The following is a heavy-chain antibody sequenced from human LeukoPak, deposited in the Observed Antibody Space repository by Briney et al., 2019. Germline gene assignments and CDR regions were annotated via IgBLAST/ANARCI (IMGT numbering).Heavy chain of an antibody. Sequence: ASVKVSCKASGSKVTDYELHWVRQAPGQGLEWMGWINPNTGDTNYAQNFQGRVTMTRDTSISTAYMELSSLRSEDTALYSCAIDVRHAFDIWGQGTMVVVSS. CDR2: INPNTGDT. V-gene: IGHV1-2*02. CDR3: AIDVRHAFDI. CDR1: GSKVTDYE. J-gene: IGHJ3*02.